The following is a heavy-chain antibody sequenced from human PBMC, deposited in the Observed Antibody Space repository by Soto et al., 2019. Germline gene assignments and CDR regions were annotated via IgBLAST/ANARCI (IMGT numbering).Heavy chain of an antibody. D-gene: IGHD6-13*01. V-gene: IGHV1-18*01. CDR3: ARDYSSWYGSYYFDY. CDR1: GYTFTSSG. J-gene: IGHJ4*02. Sequence: ASVKVSCKASGYTFTSSGMSWVRQAPGQGLEWMGWISAHTGSSEYAQRFQGRVTMTTDRSTSTAYMELRSLRSDDTAVYYCARDYSSWYGSYYFDYWGQGTLVTVSS. CDR2: ISAHTGSS.